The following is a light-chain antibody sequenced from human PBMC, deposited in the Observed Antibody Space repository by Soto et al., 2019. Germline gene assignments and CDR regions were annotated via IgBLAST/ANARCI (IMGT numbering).Light chain of an antibody. J-gene: IGKJ2*01. CDR3: QQYGRT. CDR1: QSVSSN. Sequence: EIVMTQSPATLSVSPGERASLSCRASQSVSSNLAWYQQRPGHPPRLVIYGASTRATGIAARFSGSGSGTEFTLTISSLQSEDFAVYYCQQYGRTFGQGTKVDIK. CDR2: GAS. V-gene: IGKV3-15*01.